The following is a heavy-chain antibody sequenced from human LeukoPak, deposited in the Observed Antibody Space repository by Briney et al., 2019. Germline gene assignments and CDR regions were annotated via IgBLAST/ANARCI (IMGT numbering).Heavy chain of an antibody. CDR2: ITGNGGIT. Sequence: SGGSLRLSCAASGFTFSSYAMSWVRQAPGKGLEWVSGITGNGGITYYADSVKGRFTISRDNSKNTLYVQMNSLRAEDTAVYYCAKSPSSGWSVDYWGPGTLVTVSS. CDR3: AKSPSSGWSVDY. V-gene: IGHV3-23*01. J-gene: IGHJ4*02. D-gene: IGHD6-19*01. CDR1: GFTFSSYA.